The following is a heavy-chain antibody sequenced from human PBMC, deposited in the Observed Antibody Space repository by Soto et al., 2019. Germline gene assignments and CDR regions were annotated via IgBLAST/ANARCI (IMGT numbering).Heavy chain of an antibody. CDR2: ILPILSIA. D-gene: IGHD2-2*01. J-gene: IGHJ6*03. CDR3: AGSGRECSSTSCGPVYYMDV. CDR1: GGTFSSYT. Sequence: QVQLGQSGAEVKNPGSSVKVSCKASGGTFSSYTISWVRQAPGQGLEWMGRILPILSIANYAQKFQGRVTITAHKSTSTAYMKLSSLRSEDTGVYYCAGSGRECSSTSCGPVYYMDVWGKGNTVTVSS. V-gene: IGHV1-69*02.